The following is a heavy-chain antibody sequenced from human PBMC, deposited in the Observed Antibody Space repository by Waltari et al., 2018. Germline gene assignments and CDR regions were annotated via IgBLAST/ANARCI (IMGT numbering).Heavy chain of an antibody. CDR1: GGSISSYY. CDR2: IYYSGST. CDR3: ATAARGAYYYYYYMDV. Sequence: QVQLQESGPGLVKPSETLSLTCTVSGGSISSYYWSWIRQPPGKGLEWIGYIYYSGSTNYNPALKSRVARSVDTSKNQFSLKLSSVTAADTAVYYCATAARGAYYYYYYMDVWGKGTTVTVSS. D-gene: IGHD6-6*01. J-gene: IGHJ6*03. V-gene: IGHV4-59*01.